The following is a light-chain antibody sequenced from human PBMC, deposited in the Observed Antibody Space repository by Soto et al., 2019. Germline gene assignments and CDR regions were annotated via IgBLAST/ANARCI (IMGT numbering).Light chain of an antibody. V-gene: IGKV3-11*01. J-gene: IGKJ4*01. CDR2: DAS. Sequence: EIVLTQSPATLSLSPGERATLSCRASQSVSSLLAWYQQKPGQAPRLLIYDASNRATGIPARFSGSGSGTDFNLTISSLEPEDFATYYCQQYISHTITFGGGTKVEIK. CDR1: QSVSSL. CDR3: QQYISHTIT.